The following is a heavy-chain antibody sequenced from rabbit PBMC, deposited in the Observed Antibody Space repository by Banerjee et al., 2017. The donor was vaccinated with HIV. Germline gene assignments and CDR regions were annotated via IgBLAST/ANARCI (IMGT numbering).Heavy chain of an antibody. J-gene: IGHJ3*01. D-gene: IGHD4-1*01. CDR1: GFTISSYH. CDR3: ARDLAGVTGWNFGL. Sequence: QLKETGGGLVQPGESLTLSCKASGFTISSYHTGWVRQAPGKGLEWIGYIYPDYGTSDYATWVNGRFTISLDNARTTVFLRMTSLTAADTATYFCARDLAGVTGWNFGLWGQGTLVTVS. V-gene: IGHV1S7*01. CDR2: IYPDYGTS.